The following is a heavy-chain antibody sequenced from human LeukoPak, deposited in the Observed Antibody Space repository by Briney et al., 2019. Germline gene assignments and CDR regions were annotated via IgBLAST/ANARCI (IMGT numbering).Heavy chain of an antibody. Sequence: VSCHASGSPFPYYYMHWVREAPGQGLEWRGWINPNSGGTNYAQKFQGRVTMTRDTSISTAYLKLSRLRSDDTAVYYCARGINYDFWSGYYFDYWGQGTLVTVSS. CDR1: GSPFPYYY. D-gene: IGHD3-3*01. CDR3: ARGINYDFWSGYYFDY. J-gene: IGHJ4*02. CDR2: INPNSGGT. V-gene: IGHV1-2*02.